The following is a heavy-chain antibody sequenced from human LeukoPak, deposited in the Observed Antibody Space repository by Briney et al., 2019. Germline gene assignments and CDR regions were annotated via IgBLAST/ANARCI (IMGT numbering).Heavy chain of an antibody. CDR2: IYYSGST. CDR3: ARGGIVGATSFDY. CDR1: GGSISSYY. J-gene: IGHJ4*02. V-gene: IGHV4-59*01. Sequence: PSETLSLTCTVSGGSISSYYWSWIRQPPGKGLEWIGYIYYSGSTNYNPSFKSRVTISVDTSKNQFSLKLSSVTAADTAVYYCARGGIVGATSFDYLGQGPLITVSS. D-gene: IGHD1-26*01.